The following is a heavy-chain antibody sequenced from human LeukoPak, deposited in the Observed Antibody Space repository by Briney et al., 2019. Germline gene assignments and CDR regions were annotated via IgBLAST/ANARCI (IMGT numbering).Heavy chain of an antibody. CDR3: ARAKDFGVVWSFDY. Sequence: PSETLSLTCTVSGGSISSYYWSWIRQPPGKGLELIGYIFDSGYTNYNPSLDSRVTISVDTSKNQFSLKLTSVTAADTAVYYCARAKDFGVVWSFDYWGQGTLVTVSS. D-gene: IGHD3-3*01. V-gene: IGHV4-59*01. CDR1: GGSISSYY. CDR2: IFDSGYT. J-gene: IGHJ4*02.